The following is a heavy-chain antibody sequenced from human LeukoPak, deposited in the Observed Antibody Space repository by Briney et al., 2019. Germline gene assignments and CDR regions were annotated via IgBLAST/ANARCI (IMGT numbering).Heavy chain of an antibody. J-gene: IGHJ4*02. CDR3: ARYMLSLDY. Sequence: GASVKVSCRAASYTFNDYYLHWVRQTPRQGLEWMGWINPDSGGTNYAQKFQGRVTMTRDTSISTAYMELSRLRSDDTAVYYCARYMLSLDYWGQGTLVTVSS. CDR2: INPDSGGT. CDR1: SYTFNDYY. V-gene: IGHV1-2*02. D-gene: IGHD1-1*01.